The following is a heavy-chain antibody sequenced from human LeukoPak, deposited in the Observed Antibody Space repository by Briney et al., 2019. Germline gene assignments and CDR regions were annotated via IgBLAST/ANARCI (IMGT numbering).Heavy chain of an antibody. CDR3: ARDNASELLWFGELVY. Sequence: GGSLRLSCAASGFTFSSYGMHWVRQAPGKGLEWVAVISYDGSNKYYADSVKGRFTISRDNSKNTLYLQMNSLRAEDTAVYYCARDNASELLWFGELVYWGQGTLVTVSS. CDR2: ISYDGSNK. J-gene: IGHJ4*02. CDR1: GFTFSSYG. V-gene: IGHV3-30*03. D-gene: IGHD3-10*01.